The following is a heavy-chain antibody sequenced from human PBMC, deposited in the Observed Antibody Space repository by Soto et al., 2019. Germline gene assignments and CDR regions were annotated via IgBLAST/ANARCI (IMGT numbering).Heavy chain of an antibody. CDR1: GFSLNTRDVG. J-gene: IGHJ4*02. Sequence: QITLNESGPALVKPTQTLTLTCTFSGFSLNTRDVGVGWIRQPPGKALEWLGVVYWDDDKTYSPSLTSRLTITTDTPKNQVVLRMTKMDPVDTATYYCAHCRGGVASLWGQGTLVTASS. V-gene: IGHV2-5*02. CDR3: AHCRGGVASL. CDR2: VYWDDDK. D-gene: IGHD3-16*01.